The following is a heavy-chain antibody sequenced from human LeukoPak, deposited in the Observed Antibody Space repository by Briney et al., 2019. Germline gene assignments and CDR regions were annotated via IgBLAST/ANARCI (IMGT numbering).Heavy chain of an antibody. CDR3: ARNLRYYYYYGMDV. J-gene: IGHJ6*02. CDR1: GGSISSCDYY. CDR2: IYYSGST. V-gene: IGHV4-30-4*01. Sequence: SETLSLTCTVSGGSISSCDYYWSWIRQPPGKGLEWIRYIYYSGSTYYNPSLKSRVTISVDTSKNQFSLKLSSVTAADTAVYYCARNLRYYYYYGMDVWGQGTTVTVSS.